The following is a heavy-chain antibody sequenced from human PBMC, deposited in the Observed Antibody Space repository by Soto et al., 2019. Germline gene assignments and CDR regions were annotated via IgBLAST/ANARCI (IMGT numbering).Heavy chain of an antibody. V-gene: IGHV1-8*01. CDR3: ATGVGNYYDSSGYYEGRFDY. Sequence: ASVKVSCKASGYTFTSYDINWVRQATGQGLEWMGWMNPNSGNTGYAQKFQGRVTMTRNTSIDTAYMELSSLRSEDTAVYYCATGVGNYYDSSGYYEGRFDYWGQGTLVTVSS. D-gene: IGHD3-22*01. CDR1: GYTFTSYD. J-gene: IGHJ4*02. CDR2: MNPNSGNT.